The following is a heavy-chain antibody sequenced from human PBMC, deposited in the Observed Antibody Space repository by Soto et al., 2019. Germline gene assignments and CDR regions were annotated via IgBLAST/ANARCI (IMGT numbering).Heavy chain of an antibody. CDR3: AAGYYCSGGSCYLLWEIQAYYFDY. J-gene: IGHJ4*02. CDR2: ISGSGGST. Sequence: GGSLRLSCAASGFTFSSYAMSWVRQAPGKGLEWVSAISGSGGSTYYADSVKGRFTISRDNSKNTLYLQMNSLRAEDTAVYYCAAGYYCSGGSCYLLWEIQAYYFDYWGQGTLVTVSS. V-gene: IGHV3-23*01. CDR1: GFTFSSYA. D-gene: IGHD2-15*01.